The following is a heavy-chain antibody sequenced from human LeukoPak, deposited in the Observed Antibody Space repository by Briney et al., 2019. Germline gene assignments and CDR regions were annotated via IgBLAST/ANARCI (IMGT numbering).Heavy chain of an antibody. J-gene: IGHJ5*02. V-gene: IGHV3-21*06. CDR2: ISVGSRYI. CDR3: ARDSRHHRFLYWDWFDP. D-gene: IGHD2/OR15-2a*01. Sequence: GGSLRLSCAASGFTFSSYAMNWVRQAPGKGLEWVSSISVGSRYIFYADSVKGRFTISRDNAKNSLYLHMNSLRAEDTAVYYCARDSRHHRFLYWDWFDPWGQGTLVTVSS. CDR1: GFTFSSYA.